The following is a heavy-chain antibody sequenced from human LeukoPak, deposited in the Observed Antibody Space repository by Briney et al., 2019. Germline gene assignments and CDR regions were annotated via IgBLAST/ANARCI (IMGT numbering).Heavy chain of an antibody. V-gene: IGHV3-7*03. CDR1: GFTFGDTW. J-gene: IGHJ4*02. CDR2: IKQDGSEK. CDR3: ATSYDMGWLIGY. Sequence: GGSLRLSCAASGFTFGDTWMNWVRQAPGQGPEWMANIKQDGSEKFYVASVKGRFTISRDNAKNSLYLQMNSLRAEDTALYYCATSYDMGWLIGYWGQGTLVTVSS. D-gene: IGHD3/OR15-3a*01.